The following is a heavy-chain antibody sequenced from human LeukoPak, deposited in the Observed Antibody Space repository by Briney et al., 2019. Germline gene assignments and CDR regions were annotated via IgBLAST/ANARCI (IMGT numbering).Heavy chain of an antibody. CDR3: AKSRERLLWFGELLSDFDY. CDR1: GFTFSSYA. V-gene: IGHV3-23*01. J-gene: IGHJ4*02. Sequence: GGSLRLYCAASGFTFSSYAMSWVRQAPGKGLEWVSAISGSGGSTYYADSVKGRFTISRDNSKNTLYLQMNSLRAEDTAVYYCAKSRERLLWFGELLSDFDYWGQGTLVTVSS. D-gene: IGHD3-10*01. CDR2: ISGSGGST.